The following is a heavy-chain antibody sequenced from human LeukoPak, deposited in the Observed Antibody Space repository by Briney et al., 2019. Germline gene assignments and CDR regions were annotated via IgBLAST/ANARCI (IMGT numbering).Heavy chain of an antibody. CDR2: INHSGST. V-gene: IGHV4-34*01. J-gene: IGHJ6*03. CDR3: ARETSDYYDTSGYYDYYYYMDV. D-gene: IGHD3-22*01. Sequence: PSETLSLTCAVYGGSFSGYYWSWIRQPPGEGLEWIGEINHSGSTYYNPSLKSRVTISVDTSKNQFSLKLSSVTAADTAVYYCARETSDYYDTSGYYDYYYYMDVWGKGTTVTISS. CDR1: GGSFSGYY.